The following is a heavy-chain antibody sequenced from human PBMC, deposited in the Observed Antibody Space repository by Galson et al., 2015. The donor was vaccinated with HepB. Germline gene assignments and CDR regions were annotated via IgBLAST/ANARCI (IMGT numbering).Heavy chain of an antibody. Sequence: QSGAEVKKPGESLRISCKGSGYSFTSYWISWVRQMPGQGLEWMGRIDPSDSYTYYSPSFQGHVTISADKSISTAYLQWSSLKASDTAIYYCARHGGSGSYFSYWYFDLWGRGTLVTVSS. CDR1: GYSFTSYW. V-gene: IGHV5-10-1*01. CDR2: IDPSDSYT. CDR3: ARHGGSGSYFSYWYFDL. D-gene: IGHD1-26*01. J-gene: IGHJ2*01.